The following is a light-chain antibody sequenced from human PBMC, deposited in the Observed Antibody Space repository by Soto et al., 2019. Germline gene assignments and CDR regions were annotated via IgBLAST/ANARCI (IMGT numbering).Light chain of an antibody. CDR3: QSYDDSLSVHYV. J-gene: IGLJ1*01. V-gene: IGLV1-40*01. CDR1: SSNIGSTYD. CDR2: GNT. Sequence: QSVLTQPPSVSGAPGQRVTISCTGSSSNIGSTYDVQWYQQLPGTAPKLLIHGNTNRPSGVPDRFSGSKSGTSASLAITGLQADDEAEYYCQSYDDSLSVHYVFGTGTQLPVL.